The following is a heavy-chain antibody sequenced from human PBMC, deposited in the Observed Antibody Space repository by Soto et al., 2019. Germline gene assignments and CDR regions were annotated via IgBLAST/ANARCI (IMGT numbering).Heavy chain of an antibody. D-gene: IGHD5-12*01. CDR2: INNDGRST. J-gene: IGHJ4*02. CDR3: ARDYSGYGIDH. V-gene: IGHV3-74*01. Sequence: GGSLRLSCAASGFIFSNYWMHWVRQAPGKGLVCVSRINNDGRSTSYADSVKGRFTISREKAKNTLYLQMNSLRAEDTAVYYCARDYSGYGIDHWGQGTLVTVSS. CDR1: GFIFSNYW.